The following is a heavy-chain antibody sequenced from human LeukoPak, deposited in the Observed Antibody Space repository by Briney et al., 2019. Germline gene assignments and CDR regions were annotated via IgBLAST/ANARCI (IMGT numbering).Heavy chain of an antibody. CDR1: RGSISGYY. CDR3: ATSEGTYGYNNFDY. Sequence: PSETLSLTCTVSRGSISGYYWGWIRPPPGKGLEWIGYIFYTGSTNYNPSLESRLTMSVDTPKNQFSLELSSITAADTAVYFCATSEGTYGYNNFDYWGQGTLVTVSS. CDR2: IFYTGST. V-gene: IGHV4-59*01. D-gene: IGHD5-24*01. J-gene: IGHJ4*02.